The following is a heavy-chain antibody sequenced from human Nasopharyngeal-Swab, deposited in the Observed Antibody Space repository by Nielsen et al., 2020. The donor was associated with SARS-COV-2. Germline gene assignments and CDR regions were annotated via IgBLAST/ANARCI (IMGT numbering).Heavy chain of an antibody. CDR3: ARGVNWGSLDWFDP. CDR2: INPNSGGT. D-gene: IGHD7-27*01. V-gene: IGHV1-2*04. CDR1: GYTFTGYY. Sequence: ASVKVSCKASGYTFTGYYMHWVRQAPGQGLEWMGWINPNSGGTNYAQKFQGWVTMTRDTSISTAYMELSRLRSDDTAAYYCARGVNWGSLDWFDPWGQGTLVTVSS. J-gene: IGHJ5*02.